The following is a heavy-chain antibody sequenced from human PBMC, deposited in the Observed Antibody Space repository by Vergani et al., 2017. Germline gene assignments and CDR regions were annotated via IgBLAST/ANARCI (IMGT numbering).Heavy chain of an antibody. J-gene: IGHJ4*02. CDR3: AKGAVWFGDPLDY. CDR1: GGSFSGYY. CDR2: INHSGST. V-gene: IGHV4-34*01. D-gene: IGHD3-10*01. Sequence: QVQLQQWGAGLLKPSETLSLTCAVYGGSFSGYYWSWIRQPPGKGLEWIGEINHSGSTNYNPSLKSRVTISVDTSKNQFSLKLSSVTAADTAVYYCAKGAVWFGDPLDYWGQGTLVTVSS.